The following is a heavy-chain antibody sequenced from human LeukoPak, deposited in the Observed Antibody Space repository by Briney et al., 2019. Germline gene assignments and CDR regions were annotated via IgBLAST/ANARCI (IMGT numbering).Heavy chain of an antibody. D-gene: IGHD1-26*01. J-gene: IGHJ4*02. Sequence: GGSLRLSCEASGFTFTSYAMTWVRQAPGKGLEWVSVIYSGGSTYYADSVKGRFTISRDNSKNTLYLQMNSLRAEDTAVYYCALYSGSYYNGGLDYWGQGTLVTVSS. CDR1: GFTFTSYA. CDR2: IYSGGST. V-gene: IGHV3-53*01. CDR3: ALYSGSYYNGGLDY.